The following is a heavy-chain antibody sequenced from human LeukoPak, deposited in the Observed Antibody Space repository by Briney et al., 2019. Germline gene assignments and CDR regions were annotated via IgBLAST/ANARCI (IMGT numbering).Heavy chain of an antibody. J-gene: IGHJ3*02. CDR3: AREVTMVRGARGAFDI. Sequence: SETLSLTCTVSGGSISSSSYYWGWIRQPPGKGLEWIGSIYYSGSTYYNPSLKSRVTISVDTSKNQFSLKLSSVTAADTAVYYCAREVTMVRGARGAFDIWGQGTMVTVSS. V-gene: IGHV4-39*07. D-gene: IGHD3-10*01. CDR1: GGSISSSSYY. CDR2: IYYSGST.